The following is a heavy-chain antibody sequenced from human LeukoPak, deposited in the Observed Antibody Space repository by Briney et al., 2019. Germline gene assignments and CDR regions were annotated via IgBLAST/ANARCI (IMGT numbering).Heavy chain of an antibody. CDR2: ISSSSSYI. D-gene: IGHD6-19*01. Sequence: PGGSLRLSCAASGFTFSSYSMNWVRQAPGKGLEWVSSISSSSSYIYYADSVKGRFTISRDNSKNTLYLQMNSLRAEDTAVYYCARVYGYSSGWFDYWGQGTLVTVSS. J-gene: IGHJ4*02. V-gene: IGHV3-21*04. CDR1: GFTFSSYS. CDR3: ARVYGYSSGWFDY.